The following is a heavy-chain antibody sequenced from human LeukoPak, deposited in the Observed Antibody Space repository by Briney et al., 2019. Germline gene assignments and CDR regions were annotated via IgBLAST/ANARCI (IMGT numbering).Heavy chain of an antibody. CDR3: ARGHQYYDFWSGYKAWSDP. J-gene: IGHJ5*02. V-gene: IGHV4-34*01. D-gene: IGHD3-3*01. Sequence: SETLSLTCAVYGGSFSGYYWSWIRQPPGKGLEWIGEINHSGSTNYNPSLKSRVTISVDTSKNQFSLKLSSVTAADTAVYYCARGHQYYDFWSGYKAWSDPWGQGTLVTVSS. CDR1: GGSFSGYY. CDR2: INHSGST.